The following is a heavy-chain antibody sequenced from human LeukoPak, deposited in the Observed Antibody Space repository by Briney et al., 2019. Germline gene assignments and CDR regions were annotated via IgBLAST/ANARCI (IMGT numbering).Heavy chain of an antibody. CDR3: ARDSFYYYDSSGYYLIGGAFDI. CDR2: IKQDGSEK. V-gene: IGHV3-7*01. Sequence: ETLSLTCTVSGGSISSYYWSWVRQAPGKGLEWVANIKQDGSEKYYVDSVKGRFTISRDNAKNSLYLQMNSLRAEDTAVYYCARDSFYYYDSSGYYLIGGAFDIWGQGTMVTVSS. D-gene: IGHD3-22*01. J-gene: IGHJ3*02. CDR1: GGSISSYY.